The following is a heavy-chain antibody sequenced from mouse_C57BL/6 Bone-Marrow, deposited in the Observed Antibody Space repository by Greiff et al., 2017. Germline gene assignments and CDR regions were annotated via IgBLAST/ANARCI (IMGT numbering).Heavy chain of an antibody. J-gene: IGHJ3*01. CDR1: GYTFTSYG. CDR3: ARYYYGSTPFAY. Sequence: VQLQQSGAELARPGASVKLSCKASGYTFTSYGISWVKQRTGQGLEWIGEIYPRSGNTYYNEKFKGKATLTADKSYISACMELRCLTSEDSAVYFCARYYYGSTPFAYWGQGSLVTVSA. V-gene: IGHV1-81*01. CDR2: IYPRSGNT. D-gene: IGHD1-1*01.